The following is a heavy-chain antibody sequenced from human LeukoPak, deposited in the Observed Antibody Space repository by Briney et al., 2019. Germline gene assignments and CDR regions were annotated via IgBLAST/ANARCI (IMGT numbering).Heavy chain of an antibody. V-gene: IGHV6-1*01. Sequence: SQTLSLTCAISGDSVSSNSAAWNWLRQSPSRGLEWLGRTYYRSKWYNDYAVSVKSRITITSGTSKNQLSLRLSSVSPEDTAVYYCVREGGSSGYDFYFDHWGQGTLVTVSS. D-gene: IGHD5-12*01. CDR3: VREGGSSGYDFYFDH. CDR2: TYYRSKWYN. CDR1: GDSVSSNSAA. J-gene: IGHJ4*02.